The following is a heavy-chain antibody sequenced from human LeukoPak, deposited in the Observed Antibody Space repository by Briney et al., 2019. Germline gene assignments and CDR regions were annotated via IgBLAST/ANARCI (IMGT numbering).Heavy chain of an antibody. CDR1: GFTFSSYW. CDR3: ARYSVAGTDYFDY. D-gene: IGHD6-19*01. CDR2: IKQDGSEK. Sequence: GGSLRLSCAASGFTFSSYWMSWVRQAPGKGLEWVANIKQDGSEKYYVDSVKGRFTISRDNAKNSLYLQMNSLRAEDTAVYYCARYSVAGTDYFDYWGQGTLVTVPS. V-gene: IGHV3-7*01. J-gene: IGHJ4*02.